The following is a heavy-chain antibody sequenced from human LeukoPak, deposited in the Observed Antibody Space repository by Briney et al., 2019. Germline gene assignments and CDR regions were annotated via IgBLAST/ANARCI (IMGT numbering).Heavy chain of an antibody. J-gene: IGHJ4*02. CDR2: ISAYNGNT. CDR1: GYTLTSYG. CDR3: ARAGSLTLDGYFDY. V-gene: IGHV1-18*01. Sequence: ASVKVSCKASGYTLTSYGISWVRQAPGQGLEWMGWISAYNGNTNYAQKLQGRVTMTADTSTSTAYMELRSLRSDDTAVYYCARAGSLTLDGYFDYWGQGTLVTVSS. D-gene: IGHD5-24*01.